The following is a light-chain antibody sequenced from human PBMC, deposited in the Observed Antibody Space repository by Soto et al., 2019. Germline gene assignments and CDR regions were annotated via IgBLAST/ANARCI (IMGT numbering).Light chain of an antibody. CDR3: QQYGSSPQWT. Sequence: EIVLTQSPGTLSLSPGERATLSCRASQSVSRSYLAWYQQKPGQAPRLLIYGASSRATGIPDRFSGSWSGTDFTLTISRLEPEDFVVYYCQQYGSSPQWTFGQGTKVEIK. J-gene: IGKJ1*01. CDR2: GAS. V-gene: IGKV3-20*01. CDR1: QSVSRSY.